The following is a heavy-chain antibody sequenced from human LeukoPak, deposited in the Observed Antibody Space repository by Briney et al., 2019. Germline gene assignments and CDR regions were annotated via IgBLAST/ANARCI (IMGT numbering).Heavy chain of an antibody. CDR3: TTFCCNGDSAHY. Sequence: PGGSLRLSCSASGFTFSNAWMSWVRQAPGKGLEWVGRIKSKTDGGTTDYAAPVKGRFTLSRDDSKNTVYLQVNSLKTEDTAVYYCTTFCCNGDSAHYWGQGTLVTVSS. J-gene: IGHJ4*02. CDR1: GFTFSNAW. CDR2: IKSKTDGGTT. D-gene: IGHD2-15*01. V-gene: IGHV3-15*01.